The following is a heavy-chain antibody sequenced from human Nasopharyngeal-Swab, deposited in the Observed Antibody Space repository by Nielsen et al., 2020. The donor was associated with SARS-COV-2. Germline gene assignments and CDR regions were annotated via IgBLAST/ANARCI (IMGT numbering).Heavy chain of an antibody. CDR1: GFSLSTYT. J-gene: IGHJ4*02. CDR2: ISSDSGAK. V-gene: IGHV3-21*01. Sequence: ESLKISCAASGFSLSTYTMNWVRQAPGKGLEWLSSISSDSGAKYHADPVKGRFTISRDNAKNSLYLEMNSLRAEDTAVYYCLRGDRRDYWGPGTLVSVSS. D-gene: IGHD3-22*01. CDR3: LRGDRRDY.